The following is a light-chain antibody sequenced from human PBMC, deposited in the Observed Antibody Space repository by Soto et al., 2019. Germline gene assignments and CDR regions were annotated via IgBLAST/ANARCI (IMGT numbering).Light chain of an antibody. CDR3: HVWDSSSEHV. J-gene: IGLJ1*01. Sequence: SYELAQPPSVSVAPGQTARISCGVNNIGSKSVHWYQQKPGQAPVLVVDDDSDRPSGIPERFSGSNSGNTATLTISRVEAGDEADYFCHVWDSSSEHVFGTGTKVTVL. V-gene: IGLV3-21*02. CDR2: DDS. CDR1: NIGSKS.